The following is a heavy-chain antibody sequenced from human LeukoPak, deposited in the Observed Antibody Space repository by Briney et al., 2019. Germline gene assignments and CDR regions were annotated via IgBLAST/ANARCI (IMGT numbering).Heavy chain of an antibody. Sequence: PSETLSLTCAVYGGSFSGYYWSWIRQPPGKGLEWIGYIYYSGSTYYNPSLKSRVTISVDTSKNQFSLKLSSVTAADTAVYYCARGGPGYCSSTSCYPNWFDPWGQGTLVTVSS. D-gene: IGHD2-2*01. CDR3: ARGGPGYCSSTSCYPNWFDP. CDR1: GGSFSGYY. J-gene: IGHJ5*02. V-gene: IGHV4-30-4*01. CDR2: IYYSGST.